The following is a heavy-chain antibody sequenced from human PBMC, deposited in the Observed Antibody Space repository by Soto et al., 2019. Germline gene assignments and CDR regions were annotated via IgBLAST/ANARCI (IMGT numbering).Heavy chain of an antibody. CDR2: INPNSGGT. V-gene: IGHV1-2*04. Sequence: ASVKVSCKASGYTFTGYYMHWVRQAPGQGLEWMGWINPNSGGTNYAQKFQGWVTMTRDTSISTAYMELSRLRSDDTAVYYCARDLLVPAATRTYYYYYGMDVWGQGTTVTVSS. CDR1: GYTFTGYY. D-gene: IGHD2-2*01. CDR3: ARDLLVPAATRTYYYYYGMDV. J-gene: IGHJ6*02.